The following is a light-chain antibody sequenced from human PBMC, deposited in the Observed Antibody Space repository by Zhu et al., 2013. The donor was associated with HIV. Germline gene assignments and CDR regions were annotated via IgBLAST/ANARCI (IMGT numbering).Light chain of an antibody. CDR3: SSYTISGTLIM. J-gene: IGLJ3*02. CDR1: TSDFGINNY. Sequence: QSALTQPASVSGSPGQSITISCTGSTSDFGINNYVSWYQQNPGKAPKLIIFEVNNRPSGVSNRFSGSKSGNSASLTISGLQGDDEAYYYCSSYTISGTLIMFGGGTKLTVL. CDR2: EVN. V-gene: IGLV2-14*01.